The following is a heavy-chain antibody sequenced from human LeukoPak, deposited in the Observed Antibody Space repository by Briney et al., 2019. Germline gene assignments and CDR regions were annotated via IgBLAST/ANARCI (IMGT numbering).Heavy chain of an antibody. D-gene: IGHD3-3*01. J-gene: IGHJ6*03. CDR2: IHYSGYT. CDR3: ARETPFDFWSGYYIGVDYYYYMDV. Sequence: SETLSLTCTVSGGSINGYYWSWIRQPPGKGLEWIGYIHYSGYTNYNPSLKSRVTMSVDTSKNQFSLKLSSVTAADTAVYYCARETPFDFWSGYYIGVDYYYYMDVWGKGTTVIVSS. CDR1: GGSINGYY. V-gene: IGHV4-59*12.